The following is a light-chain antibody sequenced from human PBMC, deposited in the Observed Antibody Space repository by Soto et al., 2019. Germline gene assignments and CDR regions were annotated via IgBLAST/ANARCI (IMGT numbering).Light chain of an antibody. CDR1: TSDVGSYNL. Sequence: QSALTQPASVSGSPGQSITFSCTGTTSDVGSYNLVSWYQQHPGKAPKLMIYEASKRPSGVSNRFSGSISGNTASLAISGLQAEGETDYYCCSYAGSSTCVFGGGTQLTVL. J-gene: IGLJ3*02. V-gene: IGLV2-23*01. CDR2: EAS. CDR3: CSYAGSSTCV.